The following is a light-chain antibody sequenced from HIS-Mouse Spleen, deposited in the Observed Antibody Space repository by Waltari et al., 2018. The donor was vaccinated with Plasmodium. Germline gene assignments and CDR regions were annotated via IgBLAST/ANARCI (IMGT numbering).Light chain of an antibody. J-gene: IGKJ3*01. V-gene: IGKV1-33*01. CDR3: QQYDNLPPLFT. CDR2: DAS. Sequence: DIQMTQSPSSLSASVGDRVTITCHASQDISNYLNWYQQKPGKAPKLLIYDASNLETGVPSRFSGSGSVTDFTFTISSLQPEGIATYYCQQYDNLPPLFTFGPGTKVDIK. CDR1: QDISNY.